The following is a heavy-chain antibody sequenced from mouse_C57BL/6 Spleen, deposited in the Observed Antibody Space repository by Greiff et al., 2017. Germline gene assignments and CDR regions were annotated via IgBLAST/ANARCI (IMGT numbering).Heavy chain of an antibody. V-gene: IGHV7-3*01. J-gene: IGHJ1*03. CDR1: GFTFTDYY. CDR2: IRNKANGYTT. Sequence: VQLVEPGGGLVQPGGSLSLSCAASGFTFTDYYMSWVRQPPGKALEWLGFIRNKANGYTTEYSTSVKGRFTISRDNSQSILYLQMNALRAEDSATYYCARSFYYYGSSHWYFDVWGTGTTVTVSS. D-gene: IGHD1-1*01. CDR3: ARSFYYYGSSHWYFDV.